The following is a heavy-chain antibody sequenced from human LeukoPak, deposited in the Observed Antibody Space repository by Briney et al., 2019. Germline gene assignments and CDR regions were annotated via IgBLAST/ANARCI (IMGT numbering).Heavy chain of an antibody. D-gene: IGHD6-13*01. V-gene: IGHV3-11*04. Sequence: GGSLRLSCAAPGFTFSDYYMSWIRQAPGKGLEWVSYISSSGSTIYYADSVKGRFTISRDNAKNSLYLQMNSLRAEDTAVYYCAKDLAAAGKDYYYYMDVWGKGTTVTVSS. CDR1: GFTFSDYY. CDR3: AKDLAAAGKDYYYYMDV. J-gene: IGHJ6*03. CDR2: ISSSGSTI.